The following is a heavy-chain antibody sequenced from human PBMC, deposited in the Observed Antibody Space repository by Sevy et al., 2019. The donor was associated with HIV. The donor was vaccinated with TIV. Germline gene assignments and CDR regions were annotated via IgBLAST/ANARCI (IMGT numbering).Heavy chain of an antibody. CDR3: ARDLEFYGYREYGPAFSPDY. V-gene: IGHV3-33*01. CDR2: IWFDGSNE. D-gene: IGHD5-12*01. J-gene: IGHJ4*02. Sequence: GGPLRLSCAASGFSFSSYGMHWVRQAPGKGLEWLAVIWFDGSNEYYADSVKGRFTISKDIAKNALYLQMKTLRAEDTAVYYCARDLEFYGYREYGPAFSPDYWGRGTLVTVSS. CDR1: GFSFSSYG.